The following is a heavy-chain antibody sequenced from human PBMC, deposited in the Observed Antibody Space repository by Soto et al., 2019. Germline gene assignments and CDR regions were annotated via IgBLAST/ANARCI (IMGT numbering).Heavy chain of an antibody. V-gene: IGHV1-2*04. CDR2: INPNSGGT. D-gene: IGHD3-10*01. CDR1: GYTFTGYY. CDR3: ARGAVLWFGELLGAFDI. J-gene: IGHJ3*02. Sequence: ASVKVSFKASGYTFTGYYMHWVRQAPGQGLEWMGWINPNSGGTNYAQKFQGWVTMTRDTSISTAYMELSRLRSDDTAVYYCARGAVLWFGELLGAFDIWGQGTMVTVSS.